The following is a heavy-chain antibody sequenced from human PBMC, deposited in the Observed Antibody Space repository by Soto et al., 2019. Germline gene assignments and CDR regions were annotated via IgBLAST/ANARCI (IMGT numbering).Heavy chain of an antibody. D-gene: IGHD4-4*01. CDR2: ISYDGSNK. CDR1: GFTLSSYA. CDR3: ARDFSVTTYLGAFDI. J-gene: IGHJ3*02. V-gene: IGHV3-30-3*01. Sequence: GGSLRLSCAAPGFTLSSYARHGVRQVPGKGLEWVAVISYDGSNKYYADSVKGRFTISRDNSKNTLYLQMNSLRAEDTAVYYCARDFSVTTYLGAFDIWGQGTMVTVSS.